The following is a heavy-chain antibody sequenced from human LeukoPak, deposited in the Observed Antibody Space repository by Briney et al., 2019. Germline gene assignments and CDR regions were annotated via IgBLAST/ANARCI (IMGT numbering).Heavy chain of an antibody. Sequence: SQTLSLTCAISGDSVSSNSAAWNWIRQSPSKGLEWLGRTYYRSKWYNDYAIAVKIRITINPDPYKHQFSLPLNSVAPEDTAVYYCARALPVTYYFDYWGQGTLVTVSS. CDR3: ARALPVTYYFDY. CDR1: GDSVSSNSAA. D-gene: IGHD4-17*01. V-gene: IGHV6-1*01. CDR2: TYYRSKWYN. J-gene: IGHJ4*02.